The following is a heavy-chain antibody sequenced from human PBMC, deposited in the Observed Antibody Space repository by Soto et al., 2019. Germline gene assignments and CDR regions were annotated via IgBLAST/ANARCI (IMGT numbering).Heavy chain of an antibody. CDR1: GYTFTGYY. Sequence: QVQLVQSGAEVKKPGASVKVSCKASGYTFTGYYMHWVRQAPGQGLEWMGWINPNSGGTNYAQKVQGRVTMTRDTSISTAYMELSRLRSDDTAVYSCARLRFQGPNDYWGQGTLVTVSS. CDR2: INPNSGGT. V-gene: IGHV1-2*02. J-gene: IGHJ4*02. CDR3: ARLRFQGPNDY.